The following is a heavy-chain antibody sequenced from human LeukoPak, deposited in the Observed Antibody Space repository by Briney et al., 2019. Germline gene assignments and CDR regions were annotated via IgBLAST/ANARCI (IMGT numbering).Heavy chain of an antibody. CDR2: ISYDGSNK. J-gene: IGHJ4*02. V-gene: IGHV3-30-3*01. Sequence: PGGSLRLSCAASGFTFSSYAMHWVRQAPGKGLEWVAVISYDGSNKYYADSVKGRFTISRDNSKNTLYLQMNSLRAEDTAVYYCARGIAAAGGEDYWGQGTLVTVSS. CDR3: ARGIAAAGGEDY. D-gene: IGHD6-13*01. CDR1: GFTFSSYA.